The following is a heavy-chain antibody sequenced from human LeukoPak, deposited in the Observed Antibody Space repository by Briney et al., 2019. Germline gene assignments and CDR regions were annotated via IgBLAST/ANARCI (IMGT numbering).Heavy chain of an antibody. CDR1: GGSISSYY. V-gene: IGHV4-59*01. J-gene: IGHJ4*02. Sequence: SETLSLTCTVPGGSISSYYWSWIRQPPGKGLEWIGYIYYSGSTNYNPSLKSRVTISVDTSKNQFSLKLSSVTAADTAVYYCARVGDTSGYYYFLDYWGQGTLVTVSS. D-gene: IGHD3-22*01. CDR3: ARVGDTSGYYYFLDY. CDR2: IYYSGST.